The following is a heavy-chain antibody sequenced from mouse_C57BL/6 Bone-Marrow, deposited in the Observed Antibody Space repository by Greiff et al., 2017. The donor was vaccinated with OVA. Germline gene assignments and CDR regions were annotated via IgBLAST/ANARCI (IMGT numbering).Heavy chain of an antibody. J-gene: IGHJ2*01. Sequence: VQLQQSGAELVRPGSSVKMSCKTSGYTFTSYGIHWVKQRPGQGLEWIGNIYPGNGYTEYNEKFKGKATLTADTSSSTAYMQLSSLTSEDAAIYFCGGRDARGDYFDYWGQGTTLTVSA. CDR2: IYPGNGYT. CDR3: GGRDARGDYFDY. D-gene: IGHD3-3*01. V-gene: IGHV1-58*01. CDR1: GYTFTSYG.